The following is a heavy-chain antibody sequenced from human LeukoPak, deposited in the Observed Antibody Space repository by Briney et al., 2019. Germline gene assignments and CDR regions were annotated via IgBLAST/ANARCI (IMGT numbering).Heavy chain of an antibody. J-gene: IGHJ5*02. D-gene: IGHD2-2*01. CDR2: INPNSGGT. CDR3: ARTGIDIVVVPAAVNWFDP. CDR1: GYTFTGYY. V-gene: IGHV1-2*02. Sequence: APVKVSCKASGYTFTGYYMHWVRQAPGQGLEWMGWINPNSGGTNYAQKFQGRVTMTRDTSISTAYMELSSLRSDDAAVYYCARTGIDIVVVPAAVNWFDPWGQGTLVTVSS.